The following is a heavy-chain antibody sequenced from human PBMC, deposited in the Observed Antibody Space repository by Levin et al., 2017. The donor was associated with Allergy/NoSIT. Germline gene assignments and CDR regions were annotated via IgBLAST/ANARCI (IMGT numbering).Heavy chain of an antibody. CDR2: IIPILGIA. CDR3: ARPTGIVGATPPAFDI. Sequence: SVKVSCKASGGTFSSYAISWVRQAPGQGLEWMGRIIPILGIANYAQKFQGRVTITADKSTSTAYMELSSLRSEDTAVYYCARPTGIVGATPPAFDIWGQGTMVTVSS. D-gene: IGHD1-26*01. V-gene: IGHV1-69*04. J-gene: IGHJ3*02. CDR1: GGTFSSYA.